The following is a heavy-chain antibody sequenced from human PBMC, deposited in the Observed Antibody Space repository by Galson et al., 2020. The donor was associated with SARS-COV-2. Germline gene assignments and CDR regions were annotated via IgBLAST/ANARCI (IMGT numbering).Heavy chain of an antibody. CDR3: ARVDCSGGSCYPGNY. D-gene: IGHD2-15*01. CDR2: ISGSGGST. J-gene: IGHJ4*02. Sequence: GESLKISCAASGFTFSSYAMSWVRQAPGKGLEWVSAISGSGGSTYYADSVKGRFTISRDNSKNTLYLQMNSLRAEDTAVYYCARVDCSGGSCYPGNYWGQGTLVTVSS. CDR1: GFTFSSYA. V-gene: IGHV3-23*01.